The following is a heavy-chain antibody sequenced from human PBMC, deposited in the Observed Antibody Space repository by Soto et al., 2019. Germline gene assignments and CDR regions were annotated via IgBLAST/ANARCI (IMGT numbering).Heavy chain of an antibody. CDR1: GLTFTNYG. D-gene: IGHD3-16*01. J-gene: IGHJ6*02. CDR2: STGAGGTA. Sequence: EVQLLESGGNLVQPGGSLRLSCAASGLTFTNYGMTWVRQAPGKGLEWVATSTGAGGTAHYADSVKGRFTISRDNTNKTQFLQVNGLRAEDTAIYFCAKEAFNPYVRLHGMDVWGQGTTVTVSS. V-gene: IGHV3-23*01. CDR3: AKEAFNPYVRLHGMDV.